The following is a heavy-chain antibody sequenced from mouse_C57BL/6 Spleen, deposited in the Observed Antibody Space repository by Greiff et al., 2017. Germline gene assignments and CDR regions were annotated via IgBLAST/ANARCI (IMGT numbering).Heavy chain of an antibody. J-gene: IGHJ3*01. D-gene: IGHD1-1*01. CDR2: IDPEDGDT. V-gene: IGHV14-2*01. CDR1: GFNINDYY. CDR3: ARSLITTVGDDPWFAY. Sequence: EVQLQESGAELVKPGASVKLSCTASGFNINDYYMHWVKQRTEQGLEWIGRIDPEDGDTKYAPKFQGKATITADTSSSTAYLQLSSLTTEDTAVYYGARSLITTVGDDPWFAYWGQGTLVTVSA.